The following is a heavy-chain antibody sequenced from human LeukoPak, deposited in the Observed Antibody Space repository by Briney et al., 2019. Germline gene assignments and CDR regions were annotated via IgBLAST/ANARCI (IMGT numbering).Heavy chain of an antibody. J-gene: IGHJ3*02. CDR1: GFTFSKYW. Sequence: PGGSLRLSCAASGFTFSKYWLHWLRHAPGKGLVWVSRINPDDKSASYADSVKGRFTIARDDARKTLYLQMNSLRAEDTAVYYCARDLAMIVAGGAFDIWGQGTMVTVSS. CDR2: INPDDKSA. CDR3: ARDLAMIVAGGAFDI. D-gene: IGHD3-22*01. V-gene: IGHV3-74*01.